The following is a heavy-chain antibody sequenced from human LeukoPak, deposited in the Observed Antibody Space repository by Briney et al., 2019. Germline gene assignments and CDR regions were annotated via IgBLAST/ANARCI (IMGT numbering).Heavy chain of an antibody. J-gene: IGHJ6*03. D-gene: IGHD3-10*01. Sequence: ASVKVSCKASGYTFTSYGISWVRQAPGQGLEWMGWISAYNGNTNYAQKLQGRVTMTTDTSTSTAYMELRSLRSDDTAVYYCAGGIRGNYYYYYMDVWGKGTRSPSP. V-gene: IGHV1-18*04. CDR3: AGGIRGNYYYYYMDV. CDR1: GYTFTSYG. CDR2: ISAYNGNT.